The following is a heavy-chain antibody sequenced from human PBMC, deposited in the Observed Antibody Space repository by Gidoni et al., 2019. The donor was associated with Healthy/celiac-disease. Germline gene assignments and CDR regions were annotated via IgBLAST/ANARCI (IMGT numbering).Heavy chain of an antibody. Sequence: EVQLVESGGGLVQPGGSLRLSRPASGFTFSSYAMHWVRQAAGKGLEYVSAISSNGGSTYYADSVKGRFTISRDNSKNTLYLQMSSLRAEDTAVYYCVKGAYSGSYLHWGQGTLVTVSS. CDR3: VKGAYSGSYLH. J-gene: IGHJ4*02. CDR1: GFTFSSYA. V-gene: IGHV3-64D*06. CDR2: ISSNGGST. D-gene: IGHD1-26*01.